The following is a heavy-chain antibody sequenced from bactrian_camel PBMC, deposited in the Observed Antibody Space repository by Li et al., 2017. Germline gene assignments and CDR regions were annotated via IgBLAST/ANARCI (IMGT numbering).Heavy chain of an antibody. D-gene: IGHD3*01. J-gene: IGHJ4*01. Sequence: VQLVESGGGLVQPGGSLRLSCAASGFTFSAYAMTWVRQAPGKGLEWVSAIVSGGGNTYYADSVKGRFTTSRDNAKNTLYLQLNSLKTEDTALYYCAKDVGVSWPTRDFAHWGQGTQVTVS. CDR1: GFTFSAYA. V-gene: IGHV3S31*01. CDR2: IVSGGGNT. CDR3: AKDVGVSWPTRDFAH.